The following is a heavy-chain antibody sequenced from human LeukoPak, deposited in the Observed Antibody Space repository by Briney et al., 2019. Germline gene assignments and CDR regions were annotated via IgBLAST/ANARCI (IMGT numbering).Heavy chain of an antibody. V-gene: IGHV3-23*01. CDR2: ISGSGGST. Sequence: PGGSLRLSCAASGFTFSSYAMSLVRQAPGKGLEWVSAISGSGGSTYYADSVKGRFTISRDNSKNTLYLQMNSLRAEDTAVYYCAREVVLSTSAWFEYWGQGTLVTVSS. CDR3: AREVVLSTSAWFEY. D-gene: IGHD3-22*01. J-gene: IGHJ4*02. CDR1: GFTFSSYA.